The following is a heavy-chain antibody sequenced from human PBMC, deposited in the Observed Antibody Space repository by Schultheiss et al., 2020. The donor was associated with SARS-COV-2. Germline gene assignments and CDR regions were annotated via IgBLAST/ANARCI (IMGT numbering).Heavy chain of an antibody. Sequence: GESLKISCAASGFTVSSNYMSWVRQAPGKGLEWVSVIYSGGSTYYADSVKGRFTISRHNSKNTLYLQMNSLRAEDTAVYFCNRYCITTTCYSRDSYYGMDVWGQGTTVTVSS. V-gene: IGHV3-53*01. CDR3: NRYCITTTCYSRDSYYGMDV. CDR2: IYSGGST. D-gene: IGHD2-2*01. CDR1: GFTVSSNY. J-gene: IGHJ6*02.